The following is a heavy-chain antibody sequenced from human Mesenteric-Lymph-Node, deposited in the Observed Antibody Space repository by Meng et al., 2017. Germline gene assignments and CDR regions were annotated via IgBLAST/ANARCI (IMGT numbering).Heavy chain of an antibody. J-gene: IGHJ3*02. V-gene: IGHV3-33*01. CDR2: IWYDGSNK. Sequence: GESLKISCAASGFTFSSYGMHWVRQAPGKGLEWVAVIWYDGSNKYYADSVKGRFTISRDNSKNTLYLQMNSLRAEDTAVYYCARAKDDYGDWKDAFDIWGQGTMVTVSS. CDR3: ARAKDDYGDWKDAFDI. CDR1: GFTFSSYG. D-gene: IGHD4-17*01.